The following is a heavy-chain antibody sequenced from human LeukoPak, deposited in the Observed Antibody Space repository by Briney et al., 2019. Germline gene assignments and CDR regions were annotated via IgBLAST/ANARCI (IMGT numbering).Heavy chain of an antibody. Sequence: ASVKVSCKASGYTFTGYYMHWVRQAPGQGLEWMGWINPNSGGTNYAQKFQGRVTMTRDMSITTAYMELSRLRSDDTAVYYCARALDYDILTGFSYWGQGTLVTVSS. J-gene: IGHJ4*02. CDR1: GYTFTGYY. V-gene: IGHV1-2*02. CDR3: ARALDYDILTGFSY. CDR2: INPNSGGT. D-gene: IGHD3-9*01.